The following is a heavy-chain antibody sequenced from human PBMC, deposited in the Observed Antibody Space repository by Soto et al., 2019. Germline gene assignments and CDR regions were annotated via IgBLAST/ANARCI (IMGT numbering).Heavy chain of an antibody. D-gene: IGHD6-13*01. CDR1: GYTFTSYG. CDR3: VRRPVSATGIDWFDP. CDR2: INAANGDT. V-gene: IGHV1-3*01. J-gene: IGHJ5*02. Sequence: ASVKVSCKASGYTFTSYGIHWVRQAPGQRLEWMGWINAANGDTKYSPKFQGRVTITRDTSASTAYMELSSLRSEDTAVYYCVRRPVSATGIDWFDPWGQGTLVTVS.